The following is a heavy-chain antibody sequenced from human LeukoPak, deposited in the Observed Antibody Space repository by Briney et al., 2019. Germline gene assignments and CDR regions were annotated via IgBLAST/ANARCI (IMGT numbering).Heavy chain of an antibody. CDR2: ISSSGSTI. CDR3: ARDFEIPLRFLEWLLPYFDY. CDR1: GFTFSDYY. Sequence: PGGSLRLSCAASGFTFSDYYMSWIRQAPGKGLEWVSYISSSGSTIYYADSVKGRFTISRDNAKNSLYLQMNSLRAEDTPVYYCARDFEIPLRFLEWLLPYFDYWGQGTLVTVSS. D-gene: IGHD3-3*01. V-gene: IGHV3-11*04. J-gene: IGHJ4*02.